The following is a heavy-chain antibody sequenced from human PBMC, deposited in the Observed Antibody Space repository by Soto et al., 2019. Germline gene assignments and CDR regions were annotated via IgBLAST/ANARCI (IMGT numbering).Heavy chain of an antibody. CDR3: AIAALFLWFGERAHIFYF. CDR1: GYTFTSYA. D-gene: IGHD3-10*01. J-gene: IGHJ4*02. CDR2: INAGNGNT. V-gene: IGHV1-3*01. Sequence: GASVKVSCKASGYTFTSYAMHWVRQAPGQRLEWMGWINAGNGNTKYSQKFQGRVTITRDTSASTAYMELSSLRSEDTAVYYCAIAALFLWFGERAHIFYFCGQGSLVT.